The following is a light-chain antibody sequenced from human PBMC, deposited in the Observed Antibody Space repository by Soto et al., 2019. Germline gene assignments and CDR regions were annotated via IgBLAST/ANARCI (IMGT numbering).Light chain of an antibody. V-gene: IGLV2-14*01. J-gene: IGLJ1*01. CDR1: SGDVGGYNY. CDR2: DVS. CDR3: SSYTSSSTL. Sequence: LTQPASVSGSPGQSITISCTGTSGDVGGYNYVSWYQQHPGKAPKLMIYDVSNRPSGVSNRFSGSKSGNTASLTISGLQAEDEADYYCSSYTSSSTLFGTGTRSPS.